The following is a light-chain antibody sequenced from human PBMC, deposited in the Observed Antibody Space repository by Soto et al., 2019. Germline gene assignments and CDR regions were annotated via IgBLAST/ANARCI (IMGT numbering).Light chain of an antibody. V-gene: IGLV2-14*01. CDR3: LSKTSSISYV. Sequence: QSALTQPASVSGSPGQSITISCPRTTSDVGGYNYVSWYQQHPGTVPKLPIHEVSNRPSGVSNRCSGSKSGNTASLTISGLQAEDEADYYCLSKTSSISYVFGTGTKVTVL. J-gene: IGLJ1*01. CDR2: EVS. CDR1: TSDVGGYNY.